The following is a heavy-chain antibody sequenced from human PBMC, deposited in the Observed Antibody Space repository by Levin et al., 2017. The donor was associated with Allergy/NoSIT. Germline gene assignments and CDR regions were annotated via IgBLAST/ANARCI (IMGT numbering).Heavy chain of an antibody. Sequence: LRLSCTVSGGSISSGGYYWSWIRQHPGKGLEWIGYIYYSGSTYYNPSLKSRVTISVDTSKNQFSLKLSSVTAADTAVYYCARYFDWFFDYWGQGTLVTVSS. J-gene: IGHJ4*02. CDR1: GGSISSGGYY. V-gene: IGHV4-31*03. CDR2: IYYSGST. CDR3: ARYFDWFFDY. D-gene: IGHD3-9*01.